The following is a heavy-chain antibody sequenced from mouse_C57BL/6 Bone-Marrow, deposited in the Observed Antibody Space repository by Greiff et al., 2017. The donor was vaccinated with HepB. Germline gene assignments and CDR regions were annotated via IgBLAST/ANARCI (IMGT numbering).Heavy chain of an antibody. D-gene: IGHD1-1*01. Sequence: EVQLQQSGPVLVKPGASVKMSCKASGYTFTDYYMNWVKQSHGKSLEWIGVINPYNGGTSYNQKFKGKATLTVDKSSSTAYMELNSLTSEDSAVYYCARLRDYYGSSYVDWFAYWGQGTLVTVSA. CDR3: ARLRDYYGSSYVDWFAY. V-gene: IGHV1-19*01. CDR1: GYTFTDYY. CDR2: INPYNGGT. J-gene: IGHJ3*01.